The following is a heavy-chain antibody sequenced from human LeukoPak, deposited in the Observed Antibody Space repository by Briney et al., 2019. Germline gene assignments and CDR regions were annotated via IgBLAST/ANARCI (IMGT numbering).Heavy chain of an antibody. CDR3: ARQYYFDPDGYYPLDY. J-gene: IGHJ4*02. D-gene: IGHD3-22*01. CDR1: GYSFTNYW. V-gene: IGHV5-51*01. Sequence: GESLKISCKGSGYSFTNYWIGWVRQMPGKGLECMGIIYPADSDTRYSPSFQGQVTISADKSINTAYLQWSSLKASDTAFYFCARQYYFDPDGYYPLDYWGQGTLVTVSS. CDR2: IYPADSDT.